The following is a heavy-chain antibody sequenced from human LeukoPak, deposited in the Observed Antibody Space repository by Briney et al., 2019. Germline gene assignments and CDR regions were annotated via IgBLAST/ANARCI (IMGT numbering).Heavy chain of an antibody. D-gene: IGHD2-2*03. CDR2: IYPGDSDT. J-gene: IGHJ4*02. V-gene: IGHV5-51*01. Sequence: GESLKISCKGSGYSFTSYWIGWVRQMPGKGLEWMGIIYPGDSDTRYSPSFQGQVTISADKSISTAYLQWSSLKASDTAMYYCARMRVDIVVVLDYFDYWGQGTLVTVSS. CDR3: ARMRVDIVVVLDYFDY. CDR1: GYSFTSYW.